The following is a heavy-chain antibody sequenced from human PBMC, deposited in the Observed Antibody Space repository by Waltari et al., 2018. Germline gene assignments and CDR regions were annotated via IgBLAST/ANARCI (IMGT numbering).Heavy chain of an antibody. D-gene: IGHD3-3*01. Sequence: QVQLQESGPGLVKPSETLSLTCTVSGCAISSYYWSWFRQPAGKGLEWIGPIYTRGSTNYNPSLKSRVTRSVDTSKNQFSLKRSSVTAADTAVYYCAREDDLWSGGYMDVWGKGTTVTVSS. CDR3: AREDDLWSGGYMDV. V-gene: IGHV4-4*07. CDR1: GCAISSYY. CDR2: IYTRGST. J-gene: IGHJ6*03.